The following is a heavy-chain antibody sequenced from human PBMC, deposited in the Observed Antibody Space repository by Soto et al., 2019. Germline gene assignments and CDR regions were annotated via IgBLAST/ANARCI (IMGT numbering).Heavy chain of an antibody. CDR1: GGSISSGDYY. V-gene: IGHV4-30-4*01. Sequence: SETLSLTCTVSGGSISSGDYYWSWIRQPPGKGLEWIGYIYYSGSTYYNPSLKSRVTISVDTSKNQFSLKLSSVTAADTAVYYCARTTRAMGMAETLDPWGQGTLVTVSS. CDR2: IYYSGST. D-gene: IGHD6-13*01. CDR3: ARTTRAMGMAETLDP. J-gene: IGHJ5*02.